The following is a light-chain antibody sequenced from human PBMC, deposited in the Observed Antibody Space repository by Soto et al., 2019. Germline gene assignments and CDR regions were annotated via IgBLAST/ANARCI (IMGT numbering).Light chain of an antibody. CDR1: QGIRDA. Sequence: DIQMTQSPSSLSASVGDRVTITCRASQGIRDALGWYQQKPGKVPKRLIYSASSLQSGVPSRFSGSGSGTDFTLTISSLQPEDSASYCCQQSYSSWATFGGGTKVEIQ. CDR2: SAS. J-gene: IGKJ4*01. V-gene: IGKV1-17*01. CDR3: QQSYSSWAT.